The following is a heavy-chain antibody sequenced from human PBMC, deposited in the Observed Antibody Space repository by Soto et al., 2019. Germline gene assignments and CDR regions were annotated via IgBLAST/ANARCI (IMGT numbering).Heavy chain of an antibody. CDR2: ISGSGGST. D-gene: IGHD6-19*01. J-gene: IGHJ6*02. CDR3: AKGLDYYYGMDV. CDR1: GFTFSSYA. V-gene: IGHV3-23*01. Sequence: EVQLLESGGGLVQPGGSLRLSCAASGFTFSSYAMSWVRQAPGKGLEWVSAISGSGGSTYYADSVKGRFTISRDNSKNTRYLQMNSLRAEDTAVYYCAKGLDYYYGMDVWGQGSTVTVSS.